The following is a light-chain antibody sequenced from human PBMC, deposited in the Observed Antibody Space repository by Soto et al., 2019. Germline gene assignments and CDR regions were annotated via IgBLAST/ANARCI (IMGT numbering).Light chain of an antibody. Sequence: EIVLTQSPGTLSLSPGERATLSCRASQSVSSSYLAWYQQKPGQAPRLLIYGESSRAIGIPDRFSGGGSGTDFTLTISRLEPEDFAVYYCQQYGSSPLTFGGGTNVEIK. CDR3: QQYGSSPLT. V-gene: IGKV3-20*01. J-gene: IGKJ4*01. CDR2: GES. CDR1: QSVSSSY.